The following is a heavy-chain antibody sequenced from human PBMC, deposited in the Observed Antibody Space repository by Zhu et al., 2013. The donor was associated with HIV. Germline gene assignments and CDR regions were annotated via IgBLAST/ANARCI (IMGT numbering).Heavy chain of an antibody. D-gene: IGHD6-13*01. CDR1: GFTVSSNY. CDR3: ATPGPYSSRDYYYYMDV. CDR2: IYSGGST. Sequence: EVQLVESGGGLIQPGGSLRLSCAASGFTVSSNYMSWVRQAPGKGLEWVSVIYSGGSTYYADSVKGRFTISRDNSKNTLYLQMNSLRAEDTAVYYCATPGPYSSRDYYYYMDVWGKGTTVTVSS. V-gene: IGHV3-53*01. J-gene: IGHJ6*03.